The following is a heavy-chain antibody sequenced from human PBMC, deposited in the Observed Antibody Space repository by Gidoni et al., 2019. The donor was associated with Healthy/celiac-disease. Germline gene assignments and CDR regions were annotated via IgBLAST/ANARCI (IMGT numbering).Heavy chain of an antibody. V-gene: IGHV3-53*01. CDR3: ARGYDILTGYPGYFDY. Sequence: SWVRQAPGKGLEWVSVIYSGGSTYYADSVKGRFTISRDNSKNTLYLQMNSLRAEDTAVYYCARGYDILTGYPGYFDYWGQGTLVTVSS. D-gene: IGHD3-9*01. CDR2: IYSGGST. J-gene: IGHJ4*02.